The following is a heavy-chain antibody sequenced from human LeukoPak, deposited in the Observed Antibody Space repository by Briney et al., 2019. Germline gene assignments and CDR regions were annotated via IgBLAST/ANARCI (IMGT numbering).Heavy chain of an antibody. J-gene: IGHJ4*02. D-gene: IGHD3-22*01. V-gene: IGHV3-53*01. CDR2: IYSGGST. CDR3: ARYHYDSSGYPYYFDY. CDR1: GFIVSDNY. Sequence: PGGSLRLSCAASGFIVSDNYMSWVRHAPGKGLEWVSVIYSGGSTYYADSVKGRFTISRDNSKNTLYLQMNSLRAEDTAVYYCARYHYDSSGYPYYFDYWDQGTLVTVSS.